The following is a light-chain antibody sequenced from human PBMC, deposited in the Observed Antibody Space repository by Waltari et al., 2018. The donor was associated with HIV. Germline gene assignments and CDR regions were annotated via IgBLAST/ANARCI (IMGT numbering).Light chain of an antibody. V-gene: IGLV7-43*01. CDR1: TGPVGTGHY. CDR3: MLFVRTSYL. J-gene: IGLJ2*01. CDR2: TST. Sequence: QTVVTQEPSLTVSPGGPSTLTCSPATGPVGTGHYLNWFQQKPGQPPRPLIYTSTRRHPLPPERFSGSLVGDRAALTLSNVWPEDQADYYCMLFVRTSYLFGGGTKVTVL.